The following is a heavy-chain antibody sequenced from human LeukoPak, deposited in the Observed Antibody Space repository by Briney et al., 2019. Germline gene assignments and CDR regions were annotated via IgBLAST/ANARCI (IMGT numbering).Heavy chain of an antibody. J-gene: IGHJ4*02. CDR2: INPNRGGT. Sequence: ASVKVSCKASGYTFTGYYMHWVRQAPGQGLEWMGRINPNRGGTNYAQKFQGRVTMTRDTSISTAYMELSRLRSDDTAVYYCARVSSGYYYFVEGPFDYWGQGTLVTVSS. CDR3: ARVSSGYYYFVEGPFDY. V-gene: IGHV1-2*06. CDR1: GYTFTGYY. D-gene: IGHD3-22*01.